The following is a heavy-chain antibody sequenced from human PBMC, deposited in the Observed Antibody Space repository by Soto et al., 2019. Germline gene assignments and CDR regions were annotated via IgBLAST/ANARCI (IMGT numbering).Heavy chain of an antibody. CDR3: AILGGAAAGTGFDY. V-gene: IGHV3-23*01. CDR1: GFTFSSYA. Sequence: PVGSLRLSCAASGFTFSSYAMSWVRQAPGKGLEWVSAISGSGGSTYYADSVKGRFTISRDNSKNTLYLQMNSLRAEDTAVYYCAILGGAAAGTGFDYWGQGTLVTVSS. CDR2: ISGSGGST. J-gene: IGHJ4*02. D-gene: IGHD6-13*01.